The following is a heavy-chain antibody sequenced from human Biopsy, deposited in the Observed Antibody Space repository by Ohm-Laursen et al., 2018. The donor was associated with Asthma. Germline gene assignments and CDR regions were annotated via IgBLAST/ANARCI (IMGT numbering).Heavy chain of an antibody. CDR2: IDWEDDK. D-gene: IGHD6-13*01. Sequence: PTQTLPLTCTLSGLSLSKTGMRVSWIRQPAGKALEWLARIDWEDDKFYSASLKTRLTNSKDTSKNQLVLTMTTMDPVDTATYYCAREQQLGNFDYWGQGTLVTVSS. V-gene: IGHV2-70*04. J-gene: IGHJ4*02. CDR3: AREQQLGNFDY. CDR1: GLSLSKTGMR.